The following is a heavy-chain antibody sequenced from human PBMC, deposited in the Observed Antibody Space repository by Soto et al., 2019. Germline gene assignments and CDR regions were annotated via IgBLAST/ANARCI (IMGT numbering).Heavy chain of an antibody. D-gene: IGHD2-21*02. V-gene: IGHV3-23*01. CDR3: AKGGAYCGGDCTRAY. CDR2: ISATGGST. Sequence: EVQLLESGGGLVQPGGSLRLSCAASGFTFTSFAMAWVRQAPGKGLEWVSGISATGGSTHYADSVKGRFTISRDNSRNTVYLQLNRLRAEDTAVYYCAKGGAYCGGDCTRAYWGQGTLVTFSS. CDR1: GFTFTSFA. J-gene: IGHJ4*02.